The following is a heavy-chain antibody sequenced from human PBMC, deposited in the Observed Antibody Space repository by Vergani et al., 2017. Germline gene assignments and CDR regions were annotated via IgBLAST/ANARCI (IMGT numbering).Heavy chain of an antibody. V-gene: IGHV4-39*02. Sequence: QLQLQESGPGLVKPSETLSLTCTVSGGSISSSSYYWGWIRQPPGKGLEWIGSIYYSGSTYYNPSLKSRVTISVDTSKNQFSLKLSSVTAADTAVYYCARDFSSSWPTYYYYGMDVWGQGTTVTVSS. D-gene: IGHD6-13*01. J-gene: IGHJ6*02. CDR3: ARDFSSSWPTYYYYGMDV. CDR1: GGSISSSSYY. CDR2: IYYSGST.